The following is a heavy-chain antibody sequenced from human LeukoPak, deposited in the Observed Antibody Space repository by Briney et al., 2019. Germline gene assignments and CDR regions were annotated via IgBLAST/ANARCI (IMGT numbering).Heavy chain of an antibody. D-gene: IGHD3-3*01. J-gene: IGHJ6*03. CDR1: GGSFSGYY. CDR2: INHSGST. CDR3: ARVGFLEWLARPYYYMDV. V-gene: IGHV4-34*01. Sequence: PSETLSLTCAVYGGSFSGYYWRWIRQPPGKGLEWIGEINHSGSTNYNPSLKSRVTISVDTSKNQFSLKLSSVTAADTAVYYCARVGFLEWLARPYYYMDVWGKGTTVTVSS.